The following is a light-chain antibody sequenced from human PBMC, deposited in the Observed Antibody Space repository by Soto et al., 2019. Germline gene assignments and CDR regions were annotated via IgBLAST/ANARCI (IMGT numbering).Light chain of an antibody. CDR3: QQYDNLPGG. Sequence: DIQMTQSPSTLSGSVGYRVTITCRASQTISSWLAWYQQKPGKAPKLLIYKASTLKSGVPSRFSGSGSGTEFTLTISSLQPEDIATYYCQQYDNLPGGFGGGTTVDIK. J-gene: IGKJ4*01. CDR1: QTISSW. V-gene: IGKV1-5*03. CDR2: KAS.